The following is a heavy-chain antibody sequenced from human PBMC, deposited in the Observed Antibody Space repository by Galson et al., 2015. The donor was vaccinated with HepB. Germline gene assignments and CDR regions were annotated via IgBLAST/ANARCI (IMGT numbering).Heavy chain of an antibody. V-gene: IGHV3-73*01. J-gene: IGHJ4*02. D-gene: IGHD1-26*01. CDR2: IRSKTNSYAT. Sequence: SLRLSCAASGFTFSGSAMHWVRQASGKGLEWVGRIRSKTNSYATAYAASVKGRFTISRDDSKNTAYLQMNSLKTEDTAVYYCLRGSPEDYWGQGTLVTVSS. CDR1: GFTFSGSA. CDR3: LRGSPEDY.